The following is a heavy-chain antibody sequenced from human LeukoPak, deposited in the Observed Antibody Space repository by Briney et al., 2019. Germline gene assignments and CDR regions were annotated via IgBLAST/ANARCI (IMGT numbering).Heavy chain of an antibody. J-gene: IGHJ4*02. CDR3: AIHWGYCTSTDCPRYYFDY. V-gene: IGHV1-18*01. D-gene: IGHD2-2*01. Sequence: EASVKVSCKASGYTFTSYGISWVRQAPGQGLEWMGWISAYNGNTNSEQKLQGRVTMTTDTFTSTAYMELRSLRSDDTAVYYCAIHWGYCTSTDCPRYYFDYWGQGTLVTVSS. CDR1: GYTFTSYG. CDR2: ISAYNGNT.